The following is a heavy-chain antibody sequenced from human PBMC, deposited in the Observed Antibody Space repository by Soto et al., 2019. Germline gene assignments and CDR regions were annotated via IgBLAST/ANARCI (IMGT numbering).Heavy chain of an antibody. Sequence: ASVKVSCKASGYTFTTYAMHWVRQAPGQRLEWMGWINAGNGATKYSQNFQDRLTITRDPSANTAFMELSSLRSEDTAVYYCARGSAAAGPYYFDYWAQGTQVTVSS. V-gene: IGHV1-3*01. CDR1: GYTFTTYA. CDR2: INAGNGAT. J-gene: IGHJ4*02. CDR3: ARGSAAAGPYYFDY. D-gene: IGHD6-13*01.